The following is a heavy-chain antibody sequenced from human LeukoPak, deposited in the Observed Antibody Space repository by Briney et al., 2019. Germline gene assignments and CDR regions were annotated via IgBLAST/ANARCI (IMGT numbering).Heavy chain of an antibody. Sequence: PGGSLRLSCAASGFTFRSYWMHWVRQAPGKGLVWVSHINSDGSNTDYADSVKGRFTISRDNAKNTLYLEMNTLRVEDTAVYYCAMYSSAWYAVYWGQGTLVTVSS. J-gene: IGHJ4*02. CDR1: GFTFRSYW. CDR3: AMYSSAWYAVY. D-gene: IGHD6-19*01. CDR2: INSDGSNT. V-gene: IGHV3-74*01.